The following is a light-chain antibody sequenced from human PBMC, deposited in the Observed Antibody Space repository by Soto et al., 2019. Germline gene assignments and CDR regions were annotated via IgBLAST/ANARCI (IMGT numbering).Light chain of an antibody. CDR1: QSVSSSY. Sequence: DIELTQSPGTLSLSPGERAALSCRASQSVSSSYLAWYQQKHGQAPRLLIYGASNRATGIPDRFSGSGSGTDLTITISRLEPEDFEVYYCQQYDNSPLTFGGGTKVDIK. CDR3: QQYDNSPLT. V-gene: IGKV3-20*01. CDR2: GAS. J-gene: IGKJ4*01.